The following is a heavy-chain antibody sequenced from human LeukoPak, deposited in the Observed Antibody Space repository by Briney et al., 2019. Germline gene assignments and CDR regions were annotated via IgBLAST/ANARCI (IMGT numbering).Heavy chain of an antibody. CDR2: VSSSGGNT. J-gene: IGHJ4*02. Sequence: GGSLRLSCAASGFTFSSYAMSWVRQAPGKGLEWVSVVSSSGGNTYNADSVKGRFTISRDNSKNTLYLQMNSLRAEGTAVYYCAKEDWLGFDYWGQGTLVTVSS. CDR1: GFTFSSYA. CDR3: AKEDWLGFDY. D-gene: IGHD3/OR15-3a*01. V-gene: IGHV3-23*01.